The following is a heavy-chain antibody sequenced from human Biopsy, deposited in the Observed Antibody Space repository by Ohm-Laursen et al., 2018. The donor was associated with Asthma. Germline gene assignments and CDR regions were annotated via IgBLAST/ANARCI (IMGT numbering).Heavy chain of an antibody. CDR1: GYTFTSYG. CDR2: ISAYNGNT. CDR3: ARERIAARQRRYYFDY. V-gene: IGHV1-18*01. Sequence: SVKVSCKASGYTFTSYGISWVRQAPGQGLEWMGWISAYNGNTNYAQKLQGRVTMTTDTSTSTAYMELRSLRSDDTAVYYCARERIAARQRRYYFDYWGQGTLVTVSS. J-gene: IGHJ4*02. D-gene: IGHD6-6*01.